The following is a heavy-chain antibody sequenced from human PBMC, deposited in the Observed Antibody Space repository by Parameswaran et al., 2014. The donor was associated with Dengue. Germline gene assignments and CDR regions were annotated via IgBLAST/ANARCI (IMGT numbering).Heavy chain of an antibody. D-gene: IGHD2-21*01. CDR3: AREGFVTGVVDL. V-gene: IGHV1-3*01. Sequence: WVRQAPGQRLEWMGWINAGNGNTKYSQKFQGRVTITRDTSASTAYMELSSLRSEDTAVYYCAREGFVTGVVDLWGRGTLVTVSS. CDR2: INAGNGNT. J-gene: IGHJ2*01.